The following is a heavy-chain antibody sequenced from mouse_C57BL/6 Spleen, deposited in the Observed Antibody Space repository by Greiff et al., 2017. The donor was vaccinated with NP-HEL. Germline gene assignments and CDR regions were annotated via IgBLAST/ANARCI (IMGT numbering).Heavy chain of an antibody. CDR1: GYSFTGYY. D-gene: IGHD1-1*01. V-gene: IGHV1-42*01. J-gene: IGHJ4*01. CDR3: ASDYYDFYYYAMDY. CDR2: INPSTGGT. Sequence: EVQLQQSGPELVKPGASVKISCKASGYSFTGYYMNWVKQSPEKSLEWIGEINPSTGGTTYNQKFKAKATLTVDKSSSTAYMQLKRLTSEDSAVYYCASDYYDFYYYAMDYWGQGTSVTVSS.